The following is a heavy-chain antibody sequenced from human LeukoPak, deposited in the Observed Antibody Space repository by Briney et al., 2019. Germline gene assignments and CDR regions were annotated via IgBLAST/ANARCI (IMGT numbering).Heavy chain of an antibody. CDR1: GGSFSGYY. V-gene: IGHV4-34*01. Sequence: SETLSLTCAVYGGSFSGYYWSWIRQPPGKGLEWIGEINHSGSTNYNPPLKSRVTISVDTSKNQFSLKLSSVTAADTAVYYCARGYPVPFDYWGQGTLVTVSS. CDR3: ARGYPVPFDY. D-gene: IGHD3-16*02. J-gene: IGHJ4*02. CDR2: INHSGST.